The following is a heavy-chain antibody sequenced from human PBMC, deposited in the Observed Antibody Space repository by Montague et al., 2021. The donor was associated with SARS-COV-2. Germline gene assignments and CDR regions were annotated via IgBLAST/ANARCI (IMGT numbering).Heavy chain of an antibody. Sequence: SETLSLTCAVSGYSISSSNRWGWIRQPPGKGLEWIGYIYYSGSTYYNPSLKSRVTMSVDTSKNQFSLKLSSVTAVDTAVYYCATGFSGYSSSWFDKPPHEVEHARPEFDYWGQGTLVTVSS. CDR1: GYSISSSNR. CDR2: IYYSGST. D-gene: IGHD6-13*01. V-gene: IGHV4-28*01. CDR3: ATGFSGYSSSWFDKPPHEVEHARPEFDY. J-gene: IGHJ4*02.